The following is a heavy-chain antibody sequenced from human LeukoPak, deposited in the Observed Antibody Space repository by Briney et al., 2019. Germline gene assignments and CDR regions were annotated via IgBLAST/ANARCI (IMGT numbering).Heavy chain of an antibody. CDR1: GGTFSSYA. CDR2: IIPILGIA. J-gene: IGHJ5*02. CDR3: ARDRRFDFWSGYSMPVSPPALGGQYNWFDP. V-gene: IGHV1-69*04. D-gene: IGHD3-3*01. Sequence: ASVKVSCKASGGTFSSYAISWVRQAPGQGLEWMGRIIPILGIANYAQKFQGRVTITAHKSTSTAYMKLSSLRSEDTAVYYCARDRRFDFWSGYSMPVSPPALGGQYNWFDPWGQGTLVTVSS.